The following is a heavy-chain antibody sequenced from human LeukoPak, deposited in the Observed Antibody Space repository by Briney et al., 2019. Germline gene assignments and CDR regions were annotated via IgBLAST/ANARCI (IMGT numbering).Heavy chain of an antibody. CDR2: ISSSSSYI. Sequence: GGSLRLSCAASGFTFSSYSMNWVRQAPGKGLEWVSSISSSSSYIYYADSVKGRFTISRDNAKNSLYLQMNSLRAEDTAVYYCARVNIVVVPAEGYFDYWGQGTLVTVSS. CDR1: GFTFSSYS. J-gene: IGHJ4*02. CDR3: ARVNIVVVPAEGYFDY. V-gene: IGHV3-21*01. D-gene: IGHD2-2*01.